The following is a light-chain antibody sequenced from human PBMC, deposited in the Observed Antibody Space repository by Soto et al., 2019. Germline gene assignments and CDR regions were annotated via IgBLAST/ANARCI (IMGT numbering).Light chain of an antibody. J-gene: IGLJ2*01. Sequence: QSVLTQPPSASGSPGQSVAISCTGTSSDVGGYNYVSWYRQHPGKAPKLMIYEVSKRPSGVPDRFSGSKSGNTASLTVSGLQAEDEAEYYCNSYAGTNNYVVFGGGTKVTVL. CDR1: SSDVGGYNY. V-gene: IGLV2-8*01. CDR3: NSYAGTNNYVV. CDR2: EVS.